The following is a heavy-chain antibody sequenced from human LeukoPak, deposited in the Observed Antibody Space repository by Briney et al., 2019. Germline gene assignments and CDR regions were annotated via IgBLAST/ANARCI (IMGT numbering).Heavy chain of an antibody. J-gene: IGHJ5*02. D-gene: IGHD3-22*01. CDR3: ARARDNYDNSGFSALDL. CDR2: IWYDGTNT. Sequence: GRSLRLSCAASGFTFSSYGMHWVRQAPGKGLEWVAVIWYDGTNTYYADSVKGRFTISRDNSKNTLYLQMNSLRAEDTAVYYCARARDNYDNSGFSALDLWGQGTLVSVSS. CDR1: GFTFSSYG. V-gene: IGHV3-33*01.